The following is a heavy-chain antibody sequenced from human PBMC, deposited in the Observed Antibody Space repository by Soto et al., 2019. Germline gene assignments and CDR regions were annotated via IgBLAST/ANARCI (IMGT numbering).Heavy chain of an antibody. CDR3: ARVSGSYYYGMDV. CDR1: GGSISSSNW. V-gene: IGHV4-4*02. J-gene: IGHJ6*02. D-gene: IGHD1-26*01. CDR2: IYHSGST. Sequence: SETLSLTCAVSGGSISSSNWWSWVRQPPGKGLEWFGEIYHSGSTNYNPSLKSRVTISVDKSKNQFSLKLSSVTAADTAVYYCARVSGSYYYGMDVWGQGITVTVS.